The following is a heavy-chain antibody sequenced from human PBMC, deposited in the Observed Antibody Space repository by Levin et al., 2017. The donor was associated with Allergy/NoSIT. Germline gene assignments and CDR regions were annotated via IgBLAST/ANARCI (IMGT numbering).Heavy chain of an antibody. Sequence: GESLKISCTGSGFNFDDDGMSWVRQAAGKGLEWVSGINWNSVNIGYADSVKGRFTISRDNAKDSLFLQMNSLRAEDTALYYCARRSSRYCSSSSCYTFDSWGQGTLVTVSS. D-gene: IGHD2-2*02. CDR1: GFNFDDDG. V-gene: IGHV3-20*04. CDR3: ARRSSRYCSSSSCYTFDS. J-gene: IGHJ4*02. CDR2: INWNSVNI.